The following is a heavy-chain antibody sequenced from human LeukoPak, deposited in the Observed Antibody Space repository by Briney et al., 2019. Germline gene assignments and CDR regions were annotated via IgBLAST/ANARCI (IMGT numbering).Heavy chain of an antibody. CDR3: ARAGDVLSVGENFFNK. J-gene: IGHJ4*02. Sequence: GRSLRLSCAASGFTFSSYAMHWVRQAPGKGLEWVAVISYDGSNKYYADSVKGRFTISRDNSKNTLYLQMNSLRAEDTAVYYCARAGDVLSVGENFFNKWGQGALVSVSS. V-gene: IGHV3-30-3*01. D-gene: IGHD3-3*01. CDR1: GFTFSSYA. CDR2: ISYDGSNK.